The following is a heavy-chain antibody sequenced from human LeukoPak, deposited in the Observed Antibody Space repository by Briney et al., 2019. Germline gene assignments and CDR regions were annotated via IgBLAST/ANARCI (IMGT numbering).Heavy chain of an antibody. Sequence: GGSLRLSCAASGFTFSSYAMNWVRQAPGKGLEWVSAISGSGDSTYYADSVKGRFTISRDNSKNTLYLQMKSLRAEDTAVYYCAKDSDELIAAAYNWFDPWGQGTLVTVSS. D-gene: IGHD6-13*01. CDR2: ISGSGDST. CDR3: AKDSDELIAAAYNWFDP. CDR1: GFTFSSYA. V-gene: IGHV3-23*01. J-gene: IGHJ5*02.